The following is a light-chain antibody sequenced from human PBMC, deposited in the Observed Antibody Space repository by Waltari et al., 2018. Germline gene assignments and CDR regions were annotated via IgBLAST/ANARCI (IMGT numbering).Light chain of an antibody. CDR2: LNSDGSH. V-gene: IGLV4-69*01. CDR3: QTWDTDNHVV. Sequence: QLVLTQSPSASASLGASVKPTCTLSSRPSNYAIAWHHQQPKKGPRYLMKLNSDGSHTRGDGIPDRFSGSSSGAERFLTISRLQSEDEADYYCQTWDTDNHVVFGGGTKLIVL. J-gene: IGLJ2*01. CDR1: SRPSNYA.